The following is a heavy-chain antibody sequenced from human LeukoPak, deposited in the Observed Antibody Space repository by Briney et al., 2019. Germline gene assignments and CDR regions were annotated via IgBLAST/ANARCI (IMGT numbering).Heavy chain of an antibody. CDR1: GFTFSTNW. J-gene: IGHJ5*02. Sequence: GGSLRLSCAASGFTFSTNWMSWVRQAPGKGLEWVANINEDGREKYYVDSVKGRFTISRDNAKNLLYLQMNSLRAEDTAVYYCARDRGDTFDPWGQGTLVTVSS. V-gene: IGHV3-7*03. CDR3: ARDRGDTFDP. D-gene: IGHD4-17*01. CDR2: INEDGREK.